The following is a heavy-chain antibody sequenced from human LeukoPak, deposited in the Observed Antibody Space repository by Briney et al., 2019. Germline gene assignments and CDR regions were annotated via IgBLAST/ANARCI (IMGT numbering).Heavy chain of an antibody. V-gene: IGHV1-3*03. CDR1: GYTFTSYA. Sequence: ASVKVSCKASGYTFTSYAMHWVRQAPGQRLEWMGWINAGNGNTKYSQEFQGRVTITRDTSASTAYMELSSLRSEDMAVYYCARDLMPRGSYGFVDYWGQGTLVTVSS. CDR3: ARDLMPRGSYGFVDY. D-gene: IGHD5-18*01. J-gene: IGHJ4*02. CDR2: INAGNGNT.